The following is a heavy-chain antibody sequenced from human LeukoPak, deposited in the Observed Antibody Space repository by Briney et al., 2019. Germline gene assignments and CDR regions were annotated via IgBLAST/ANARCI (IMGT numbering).Heavy chain of an antibody. Sequence: GGSLRLSCAASGFTFSSYWMNWARQAPGKGLEWVASINHNGNVNYYVDSVKGRFTISRDNAKNSLYLQMSNLRAEDTAVYYCARESDGMDVWGQGTTVTVSS. V-gene: IGHV3-7*03. CDR3: ARESDGMDV. J-gene: IGHJ6*02. CDR1: GFTFSSYW. CDR2: INHNGNVN.